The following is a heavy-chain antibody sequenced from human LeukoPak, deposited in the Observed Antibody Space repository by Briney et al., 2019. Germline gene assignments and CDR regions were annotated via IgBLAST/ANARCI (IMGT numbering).Heavy chain of an antibody. D-gene: IGHD5-24*01. CDR3: ARGRDGYKNDAFDI. Sequence: SVKVSCKASGGTFSSYAISWVRQAPGQGLEWVGGIIPIFGTANYAQKFQGRVTITADESTSTAYMELSSLRSEDTAVYYCARGRDGYKNDAFDIWGQGTMVTVSS. CDR2: IIPIFGTA. CDR1: GGTFSSYA. J-gene: IGHJ3*02. V-gene: IGHV1-69*13.